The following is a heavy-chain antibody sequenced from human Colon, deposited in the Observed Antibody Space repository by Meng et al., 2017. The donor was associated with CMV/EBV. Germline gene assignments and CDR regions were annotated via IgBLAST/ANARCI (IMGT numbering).Heavy chain of an antibody. CDR1: GFTFTIYD. V-gene: IGHV3-23*01. D-gene: IGHD2-15*01. Sequence: EVQLLESGGGLVTPGRVTRRTCAASGFTFTIYDKSWVRQAPGKGLEWVSTIGRGSGANYADSVKGRFTMSRDNSKNTVYLEMNNLSAEDTAIYYCARDRWFTFWGQGVLVTVSS. CDR3: ARDRWFTF. J-gene: IGHJ4*02. CDR2: IGRGSGA.